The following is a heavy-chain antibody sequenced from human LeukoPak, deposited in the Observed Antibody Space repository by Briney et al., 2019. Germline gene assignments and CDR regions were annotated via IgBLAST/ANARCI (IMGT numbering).Heavy chain of an antibody. CDR3: ARRATSRYYYGMDV. CDR1: GYTFTSYG. CDR2: ISAYNGNT. J-gene: IGHJ6*02. V-gene: IGHV1-18*01. Sequence: ASVKVSCKASGYTFTSYGISWVRQAPGQGPERMGWISAYNGNTNYAQKLQGRVTMTTDTSTSTAYMELRSLRSDDTAVYYCARRATSRYYYGMDVWGQGTTVTVSS.